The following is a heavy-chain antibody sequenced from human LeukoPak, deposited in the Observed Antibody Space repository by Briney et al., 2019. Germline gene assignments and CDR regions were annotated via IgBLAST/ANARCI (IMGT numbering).Heavy chain of an antibody. CDR1: GFTFSSYG. CDR3: ARPSHPKTNGWYYFFGMDV. V-gene: IGHV3-30*03. CDR2: ISYDGSNK. Sequence: GGSLRLSCAASGFTFSSYGMHWVRQAPGKGLEWVAVISYDGSNKYYADSVKGRFTISRDNSKNTLYLQMNSLRVEDTAVYYCARPSHPKTNGWYYFFGMDVWGQGTTVTVSS. J-gene: IGHJ6*02. D-gene: IGHD6-19*01.